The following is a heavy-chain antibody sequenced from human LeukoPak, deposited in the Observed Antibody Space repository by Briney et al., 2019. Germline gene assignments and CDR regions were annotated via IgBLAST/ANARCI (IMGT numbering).Heavy chain of an antibody. CDR1: GGTFSSYA. CDR3: TRDKRFPFTGFDP. CDR2: IIPIFGTA. J-gene: IGHJ5*02. V-gene: IGHV1-69*13. Sequence: SVKVSCKASGGTFSSYAISWVRQAPGQGLEWMGGIIPIFGTANYAQKFQGRVTITADESTSTAYMELSSLRSEDTAVYYCTRDKRFPFTGFDPWGQETLVTVSS.